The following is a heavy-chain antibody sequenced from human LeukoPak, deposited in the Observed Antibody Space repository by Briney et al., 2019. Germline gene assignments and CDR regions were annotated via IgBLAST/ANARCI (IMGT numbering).Heavy chain of an antibody. CDR3: ARVGRYDFWSGVDYFDS. J-gene: IGHJ4*02. CDR1: GGSISSYY. CDR2: IYYSGST. D-gene: IGHD3-3*01. V-gene: IGHV4-59*01. Sequence: SETLSLTCTVSGGSISSYYWSWLRQPPGKGLEWIGYIYYSGSTNYNPSLKSRVTISVDTSKNQFSLKLSSVTAADTAVYYCARVGRYDFWSGVDYFDSWGQGTLVTVSS.